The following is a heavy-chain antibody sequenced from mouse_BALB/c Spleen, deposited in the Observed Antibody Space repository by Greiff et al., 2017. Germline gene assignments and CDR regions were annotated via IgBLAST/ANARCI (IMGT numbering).Heavy chain of an antibody. CDR3: TSSYDYDGAWFAY. Sequence: EVQLVESGGGLVKPGGSLKLSCAASGFTFSSYTMSWVRQTPEKRLEWVATISSGGSYTYYPDSVKGRFTISRDNAKNTLYLQMSSLKSEDTAMYYCTSSYDYDGAWFAYWGQGTLVTVSA. J-gene: IGHJ3*01. CDR2: ISSGGSYT. V-gene: IGHV5-6-4*01. D-gene: IGHD2-4*01. CDR1: GFTFSSYT.